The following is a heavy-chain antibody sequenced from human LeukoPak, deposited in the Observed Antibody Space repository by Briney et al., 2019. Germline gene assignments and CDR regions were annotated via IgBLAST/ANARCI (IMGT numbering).Heavy chain of an antibody. CDR1: GYTFTGYY. V-gene: IGHV1-46*01. CDR2: INPSGGST. D-gene: IGHD6-19*01. CDR3: ARRYSSGWYTAEYFQH. Sequence: GASVKVSCKASGYTFTGYYMHWVRQAPGQGLEWMGIINPSGGSTSYAQKFQGRVTMTRDTSTSTVYMELSSLRSEDTAVYYCARRYSSGWYTAEYFQHWGQGTLVTVSS. J-gene: IGHJ1*01.